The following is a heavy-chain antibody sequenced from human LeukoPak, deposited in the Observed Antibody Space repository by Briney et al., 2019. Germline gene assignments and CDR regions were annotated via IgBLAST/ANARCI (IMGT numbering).Heavy chain of an antibody. CDR2: IYTSGST. CDR3: ARSDIWGSYRFLDY. Sequence: SETLSLTCTVSGGSISSYYWSWIRQPAGKGLEWIGRIYTSGSTNYNPSLKSRVTMSVDTSKNQVSLKLSSVTAADTAVYYCARSDIWGSYRFLDYWGQGILVTVSS. J-gene: IGHJ4*01. V-gene: IGHV4-4*07. CDR1: GGSISSYY. D-gene: IGHD3-16*02.